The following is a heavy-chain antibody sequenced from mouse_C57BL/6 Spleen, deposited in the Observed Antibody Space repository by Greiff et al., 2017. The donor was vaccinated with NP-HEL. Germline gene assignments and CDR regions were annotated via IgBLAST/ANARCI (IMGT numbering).Heavy chain of an antibody. J-gene: IGHJ2*01. Sequence: VQLQQSGAELARPGASVKMSCKASGYTFTSYTMHWVKQRPGQGLEWIGYINPSSGYTKYNQKFKDKATLTADKSASTAYMQLSSLTAEDSAVDYCARGLFYDYGSSYNDFDYWGQGTTLTVAS. D-gene: IGHD1-1*01. CDR1: GYTFTSYT. CDR3: ARGLFYDYGSSYNDFDY. V-gene: IGHV1-4*01. CDR2: INPSSGYT.